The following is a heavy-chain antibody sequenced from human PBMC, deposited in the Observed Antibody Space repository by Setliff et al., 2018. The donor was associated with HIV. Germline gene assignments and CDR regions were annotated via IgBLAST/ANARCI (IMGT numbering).Heavy chain of an antibody. J-gene: IGHJ4*02. CDR1: GFTFSDYY. Sequence: PGGSLRLSCAASGFTFSDYYMSWIRQAPGKGLEWVSYISSSGSTIYYADSVKGRFTISRDNAKNSLYLQMNSLRAEDTAVYYCAKDLSIAAAGSPFDYWGQGTLVTVSS. CDR2: ISSSGSTI. D-gene: IGHD6-13*01. V-gene: IGHV3-11*04. CDR3: AKDLSIAAAGSPFDY.